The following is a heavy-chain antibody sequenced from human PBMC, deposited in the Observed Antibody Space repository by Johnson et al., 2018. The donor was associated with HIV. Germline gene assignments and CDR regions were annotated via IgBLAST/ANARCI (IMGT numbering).Heavy chain of an antibody. V-gene: IGHV3-9*01. Sequence: VQLVESGGGLVRPGRSLRLSCAASGFTFDDYAMHWVRQAPGKGLEWVSGISWNSGSIGYADSVKGRFTISRDNAKNSLYLQMNSLRAEDTALYYCAKDIAAAGTDAFDIWGQGTMVTVSS. CDR1: GFTFDDYA. CDR3: AKDIAAAGTDAFDI. CDR2: ISWNSGSI. J-gene: IGHJ3*02. D-gene: IGHD6-13*01.